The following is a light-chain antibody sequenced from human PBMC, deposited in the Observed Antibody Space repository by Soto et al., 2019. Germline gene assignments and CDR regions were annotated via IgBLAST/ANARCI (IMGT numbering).Light chain of an antibody. J-gene: IGLJ2*01. CDR1: SGSIASNY. Sequence: NFMLTQPHSVSEAPGKTVTISCTRSSGSIASNYVQWYQQRPGSAPTTVIYEDNQRPSGLPDRFSGSIDSSSNSASLTISGLKTEDEADYYCQSYDSGNPVVFGGGTKLTVL. V-gene: IGLV6-57*04. CDR3: QSYDSGNPVV. CDR2: EDN.